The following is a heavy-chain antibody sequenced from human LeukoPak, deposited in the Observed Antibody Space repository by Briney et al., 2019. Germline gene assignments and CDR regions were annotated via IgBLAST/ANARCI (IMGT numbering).Heavy chain of an antibody. D-gene: IGHD2-2*01. V-gene: IGHV1-69*05. CDR3: ARGHCSSTSCYPGNYYYYYYMDV. Sequence: EASVKVSCKASGGTFSSYAISWVRQAPGQGLEWMGGIIPIFGTANYAQKFQGRVTITTDESTSTAYMELSSLRSEDTAVYYCARGHCSSTSCYPGNYYYYYYMDVWGKGTTATVSS. CDR1: GGTFSSYA. CDR2: IIPIFGTA. J-gene: IGHJ6*03.